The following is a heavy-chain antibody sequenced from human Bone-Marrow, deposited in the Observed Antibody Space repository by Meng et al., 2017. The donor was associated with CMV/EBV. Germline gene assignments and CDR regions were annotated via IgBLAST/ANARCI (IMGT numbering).Heavy chain of an antibody. CDR3: ARGKISQGFLLDS. D-gene: IGHD3-3*01. CDR1: GYTFTSYD. V-gene: IGHV1-8*02. J-gene: IGHJ5*01. CDR2: MNPNSGDT. Sequence: ASVKVSCKASGYTFTSYDVNWVRQATGQGLEWMGWMNPNSGDTGYAQKFQGRVTMTRNTSISTAYMELSSLRSADTALYYCARGKISQGFLLDSWGQGTLVTVSS.